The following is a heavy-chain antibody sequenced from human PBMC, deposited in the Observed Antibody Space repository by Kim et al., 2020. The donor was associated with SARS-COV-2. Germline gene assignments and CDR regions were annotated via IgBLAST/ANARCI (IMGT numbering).Heavy chain of an antibody. CDR2: MSYSGNT. D-gene: IGHD3-10*01. CDR1: GGSISSYS. Sequence: SETLSLTCTVSGGSISSYSWSLIRQPPGKGLEWIGYMSYSGNTNYDPSLKSRVTISVDTSKNQISLKLRSVTAPDTAVYYCARHGGESMIRGLLGAFDIWGQGTMVTVSS. V-gene: IGHV4-59*08. CDR3: ARHGGESMIRGLLGAFDI. J-gene: IGHJ3*02.